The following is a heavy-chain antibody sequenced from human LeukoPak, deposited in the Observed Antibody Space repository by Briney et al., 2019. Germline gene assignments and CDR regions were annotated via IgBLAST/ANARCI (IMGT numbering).Heavy chain of an antibody. D-gene: IGHD4-17*01. V-gene: IGHV3-30*18. Sequence: PGGSLRLSCAASGFTFSSYGMHWVRQAPGKGLEWVAVISYDGSNKYYADSVKGRFTISRDNSKNTLYLQMNSLRAEDTAVYYCAKWVPADYGDRYFDYWGQGTLVTVSS. J-gene: IGHJ4*02. CDR1: GFTFSSYG. CDR2: ISYDGSNK. CDR3: AKWVPADYGDRYFDY.